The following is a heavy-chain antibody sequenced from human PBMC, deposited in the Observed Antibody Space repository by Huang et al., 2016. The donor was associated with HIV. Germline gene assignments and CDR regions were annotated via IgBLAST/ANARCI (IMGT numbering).Heavy chain of an antibody. CDR2: INTKTGNA. J-gene: IGHJ5*02. Sequence: QVQLVQSGSEFKKPGASVRVSCKASGHSFSDYAVNWVRQAPGQGLEWMGWINTKTGNATYVQGFRGRFVFSMDTSVKTAYLHISSLKTEDAAVYYCARDARELRDYLVRFYWFAPWGQGTLVTVSS. CDR3: ARDARELRDYLVRFYWFAP. CDR1: GHSFSDYA. V-gene: IGHV7-4-1*02. D-gene: IGHD1-7*01.